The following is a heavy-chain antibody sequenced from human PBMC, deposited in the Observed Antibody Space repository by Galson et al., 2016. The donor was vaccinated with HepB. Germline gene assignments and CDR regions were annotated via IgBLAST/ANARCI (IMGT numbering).Heavy chain of an antibody. J-gene: IGHJ6*03. CDR1: GFALSAPGMC. Sequence: PALVKPTQTITLTCTFAGFALSAPGMCVSWIRQPPGKALAWLALIDWDDFAYYSTSMTTRLTISKDTSKNQVVLTMTNMDPVDTATYYRARTYGIATGWYYHYYMDVWGKGTTVTVSS. V-gene: IGHV2-70*01. CDR3: ARTYGIATGWYYHYYMDV. D-gene: IGHD6-13*01. CDR2: IDWDDFA.